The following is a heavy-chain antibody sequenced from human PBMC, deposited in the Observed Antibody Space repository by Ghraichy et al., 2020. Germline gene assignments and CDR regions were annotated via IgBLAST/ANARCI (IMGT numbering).Heavy chain of an antibody. CDR2: IKQDGDET. Sequence: GSLRLSCAASGFTISSYWMSWVRQAPGKGLEWVANIKQDGDETYYVDSVRGRFTISRDNARNSLYLQMNSLRVGDTAVYYCAKNQLLKFDAFNLWGRGTLVTVSS. CDR3: AKNQLLKFDAFNL. CDR1: GFTISSYW. J-gene: IGHJ3*01. D-gene: IGHD2-21*02. V-gene: IGHV3-7*03.